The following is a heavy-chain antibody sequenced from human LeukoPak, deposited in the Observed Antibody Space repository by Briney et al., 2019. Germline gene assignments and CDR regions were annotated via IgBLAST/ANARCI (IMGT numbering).Heavy chain of an antibody. J-gene: IGHJ4*02. CDR1: GGSISSSNW. V-gene: IGHV4-4*02. CDR3: ASDNCSGGSCYSYDY. CDR2: IYHSGST. Sequence: PSETLSLTCAVSGGSISSSNWWSWVRQPPGKGLEWIGEIYHSGSTNYNPSLKSRVTISVDKSKNQFSLKLSSVTAADTAVYYCASDNCSGGSCYSYDYWGQGTLVTVSS. D-gene: IGHD2-15*01.